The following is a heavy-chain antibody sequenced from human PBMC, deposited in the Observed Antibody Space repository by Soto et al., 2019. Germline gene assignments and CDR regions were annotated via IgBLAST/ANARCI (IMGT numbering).Heavy chain of an antibody. CDR2: IYYNGFT. CDR3: ARQGDFWSGSGDFDY. D-gene: IGHD3-3*01. V-gene: IGHV4-39*01. Sequence: QLQLHESGPGLVKPSETLSLTCSVSGGSISSNNYYWGWIRQPPGKGMEWIGNIYYNGFTYYNPSLRSRVTISVDTSKNLVSLKLTSVTATDTAVYYCARQGDFWSGSGDFDYWGQGIRVTVSS. J-gene: IGHJ4*02. CDR1: GGSISSNNYY.